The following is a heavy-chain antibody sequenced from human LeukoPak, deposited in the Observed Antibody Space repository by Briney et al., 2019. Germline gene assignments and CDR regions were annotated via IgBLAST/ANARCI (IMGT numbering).Heavy chain of an antibody. CDR3: ARGTYYYGSGRGGPLDY. J-gene: IGHJ4*02. CDR2: ISAYNGNT. D-gene: IGHD3-10*01. CDR1: GYTFTSYG. Sequence: ASVKVSCKASGYTFTSYGISWVRQAPGQGLEWMGWISAYNGNTNYAQKLQGRVTMTTDTSTSTAYMELRSLRSDDTAVYYCARGTYYYGSGRGGPLDYWGQGTLVTVSS. V-gene: IGHV1-18*01.